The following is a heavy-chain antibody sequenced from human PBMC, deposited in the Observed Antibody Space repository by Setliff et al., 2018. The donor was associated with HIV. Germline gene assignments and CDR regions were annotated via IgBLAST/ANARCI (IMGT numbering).Heavy chain of an antibody. J-gene: IGHJ4*02. V-gene: IGHV1-18*01. CDR3: ARAVGGSNYFDYSGYQDF. CDR2: FSAYIGDT. CDR1: GYPFDSYG. Sequence: ASVKVSCKTSGYPFDSYGISWVRQAPGQGLEWMGWFSAYIGDTKYAQRFQGRVTMTTDPSTPTSYMELRSLKSEDTAVYYCARAVGGSNYFDYSGYQDFWGQGTRVTVSS. D-gene: IGHD3-22*01.